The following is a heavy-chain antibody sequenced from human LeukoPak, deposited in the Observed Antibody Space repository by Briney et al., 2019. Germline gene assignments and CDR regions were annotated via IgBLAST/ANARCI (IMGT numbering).Heavy chain of an antibody. Sequence: ASVKVSCKASGYTFTSYYMHWVRQAPGQGLEWMGIINPSGGSTSYAQKFQGRVTITADESTSTAYMELSSLRSEDTAVYYCARVKLAEDELRYFGWHLDYWGQGTLVTVSS. D-gene: IGHD3-9*01. V-gene: IGHV1-46*01. CDR3: ARVKLAEDELRYFGWHLDY. CDR2: INPSGGST. J-gene: IGHJ4*02. CDR1: GYTFTSYY.